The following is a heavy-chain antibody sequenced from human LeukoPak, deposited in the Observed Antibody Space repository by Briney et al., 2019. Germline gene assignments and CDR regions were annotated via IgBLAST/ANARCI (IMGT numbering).Heavy chain of an antibody. V-gene: IGHV4-34*01. D-gene: IGHD3-22*01. CDR1: GGSFSGYY. Sequence: SETLSLTCAVFGGSFSGYYWSWIRQPPGKGLEWIGEINHSGSTNYNPSLKSRVTISVDTSKNQFSLKLSSVTAADTAVYYCAALGSGYQYYYYYGMDVWGQGTTVTVSS. CDR2: INHSGST. J-gene: IGHJ6*02. CDR3: AALGSGYQYYYYYGMDV.